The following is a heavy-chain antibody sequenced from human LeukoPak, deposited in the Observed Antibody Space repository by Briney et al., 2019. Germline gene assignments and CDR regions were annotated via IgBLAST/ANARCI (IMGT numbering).Heavy chain of an antibody. Sequence: SETLSLTCAVYGGSFSGYYWSWIRQPPGKGLEWIGEINHSGSTNYNPSLKSRVTISVDTSKNQFSLKLSSVTAADTAVYYCARDGDTMVRGVIITLPDYWGQGTLVTVSS. CDR3: ARDGDTMVRGVIITLPDY. V-gene: IGHV4-34*01. CDR1: GGSFSGYY. D-gene: IGHD3-10*01. CDR2: INHSGST. J-gene: IGHJ4*02.